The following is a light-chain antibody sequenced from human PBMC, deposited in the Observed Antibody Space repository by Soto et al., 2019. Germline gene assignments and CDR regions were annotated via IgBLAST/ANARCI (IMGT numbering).Light chain of an antibody. J-gene: IGKJ2*01. CDR2: KAT. Sequence: DIEMTQSPSTLSASVGDRVTITCRASQSITTWLAWYQRKPGKAPKLLIYKATNVQTGVPSRFSGSGSGTEFSLTISSLQPEDFAIYYCQQYNDYQYTFGQGTKLEIK. V-gene: IGKV1-5*03. CDR3: QQYNDYQYT. CDR1: QSITTW.